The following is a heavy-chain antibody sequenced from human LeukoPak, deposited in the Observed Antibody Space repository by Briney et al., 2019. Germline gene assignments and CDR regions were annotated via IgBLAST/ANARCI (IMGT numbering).Heavy chain of an antibody. J-gene: IGHJ1*01. CDR2: ISGGGDST. CDR3: AKDRGHDTGWYTEY. Sequence: ETLSLTCAVYGSSFSGYYWSWIRQPPGKGLEWVSGISGGGDSTNYADSAKGRFTISRDNSKNTLYLQMTSLRAEDTAVYYCAKDRGHDTGWYTEYWGQGTLVTVSS. V-gene: IGHV3-23*01. CDR1: GSSFSGYY. D-gene: IGHD6-19*01.